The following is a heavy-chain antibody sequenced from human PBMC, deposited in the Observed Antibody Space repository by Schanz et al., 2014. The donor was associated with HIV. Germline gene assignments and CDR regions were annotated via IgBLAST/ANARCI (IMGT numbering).Heavy chain of an antibody. CDR2: MWYDESHK. J-gene: IGHJ6*02. V-gene: IGHV3-33*01. CDR3: ARGRNGMGV. Sequence: QVQLVESGGGVVQPGRSLRLSCTASGFTFSSSGMHWVRQAPGKGLEWVAAMWYDESHKGYADSVKGRFTISRDNSKNTLYLEMNSLRPEDTAVYYCARGRNGMGVWGPGTTVTVSS. CDR1: GFTFSSSG.